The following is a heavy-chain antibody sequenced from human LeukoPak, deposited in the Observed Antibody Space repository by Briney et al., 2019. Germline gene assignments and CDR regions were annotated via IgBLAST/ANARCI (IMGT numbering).Heavy chain of an antibody. Sequence: SETLSLTCTVSGVSISSGGYYWTWIRQRPGEALEWIGYIYHSGNTYYNPSLMSRIVLSVDTSRSQFSLKVTSVTAADTALYYCARVRKLPLEWDLIDFWGQGTLVTVSS. CDR2: IYHSGNT. CDR3: ARVRKLPLEWDLIDF. J-gene: IGHJ4*02. V-gene: IGHV4-31*03. CDR1: GVSISSGGYY. D-gene: IGHD1-1*01.